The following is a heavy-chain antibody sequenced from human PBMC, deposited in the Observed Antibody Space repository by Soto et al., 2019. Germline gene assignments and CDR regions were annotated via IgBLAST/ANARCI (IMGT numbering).Heavy chain of an antibody. CDR1: GFTFSNYG. CDR3: AKGGAYCYDDCTRAY. J-gene: IGHJ4*02. D-gene: IGHD2-21*02. V-gene: IGHV3-23*01. CDR2: INPRGIDT. Sequence: EEQVLESGGGSAQPGGSLRLSCAASGFTFSNYGMTWVRQAPGKGLEWVSSINPRGIDTKYADSVKGRFTIARDNSKKMKDLQMNNPRAEDTAVYYCAKGGAYCYDDCTRAYWGQGTLVTVSS.